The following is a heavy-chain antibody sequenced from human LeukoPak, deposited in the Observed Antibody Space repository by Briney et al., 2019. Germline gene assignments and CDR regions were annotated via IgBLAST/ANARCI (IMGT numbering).Heavy chain of an antibody. CDR2: IYYSGSI. V-gene: IGHV4-39*01. CDR3: ARQRGYCSGGSCYGMFDY. Sequence: PSETLSLTCTVSGGSISSSNYYWGWIRQPPGKGLEWIGSIYYSGSIYYNPSLKSRVTISVDTSKNQFSLKLTSVTAADTVVYYCARQRGYCSGGSCYGMFDYWGQGTLVTVSS. J-gene: IGHJ4*02. D-gene: IGHD2-15*01. CDR1: GGSISSSNYY.